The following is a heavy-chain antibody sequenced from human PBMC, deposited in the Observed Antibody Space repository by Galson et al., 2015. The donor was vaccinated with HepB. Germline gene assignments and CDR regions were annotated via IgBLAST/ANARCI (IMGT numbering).Heavy chain of an antibody. CDR2: ISAGSTTI. CDR3: ARNPSSYDYYNMDV. CDR1: GVTIPSYS. Sequence: SLRLSCAASGVTIPSYSMNWVRKAPGKGLEWLAYISAGSTTIYYADSVKGRFTISRDNAKKFLDLHMNSLRGEDTAVYYCARNPSSYDYYNMDVWGHGTTVTVSS. V-gene: IGHV3-48*01. J-gene: IGHJ6*02.